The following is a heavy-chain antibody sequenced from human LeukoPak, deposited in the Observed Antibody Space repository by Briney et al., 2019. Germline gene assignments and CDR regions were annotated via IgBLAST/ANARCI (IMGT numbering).Heavy chain of an antibody. CDR1: GDSITSGSYY. V-gene: IGHV4-61*02. CDR3: ARGYSSGGSCYSLFDY. D-gene: IGHD2-15*01. Sequence: SETLSLTCTVSGDSITSGSYYWSWIRQPAGKGLEWIGRIYRSGRTNYNPSLKSRVTISVDTSKNQFSLKLSSVTAADTAVYYCARGYSSGGSCYSLFDYWGQGTLVTVSS. CDR2: IYRSGRT. J-gene: IGHJ4*02.